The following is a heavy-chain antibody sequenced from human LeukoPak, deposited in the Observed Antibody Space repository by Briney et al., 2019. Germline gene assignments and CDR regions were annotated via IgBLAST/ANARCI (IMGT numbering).Heavy chain of an antibody. Sequence: ASVKVSCKASGYSFTSYGISWVRQATGQGLEWMGWISAYNGNTNYAQKLQGRVTMTTDTSTSTAYTELRSLRSDDTAVYYCARDVLRRTTARPIDAFDIWGQGTMVTVSS. V-gene: IGHV1-18*01. CDR1: GYSFTSYG. D-gene: IGHD4-17*01. CDR2: ISAYNGNT. J-gene: IGHJ3*02. CDR3: ARDVLRRTTARPIDAFDI.